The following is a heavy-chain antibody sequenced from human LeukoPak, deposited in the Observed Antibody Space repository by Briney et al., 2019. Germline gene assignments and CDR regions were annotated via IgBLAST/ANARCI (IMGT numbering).Heavy chain of an antibody. D-gene: IGHD2-2*01. V-gene: IGHV4-4*02. CDR1: GGSISSSNW. CDR3: ARGRTGYHLLPTKKNYSYYYMDV. Sequence: SETLSLTCAVSGGSISSSNWWSWVRQPPGKGLEWIGEIYHSGSTNYNPSLKSRVTISVDTSKNQFALKLSSVTAADTAVYYCARGRTGYHLLPTKKNYSYYYMDVWGTGTTVTVSS. CDR2: IYHSGST. J-gene: IGHJ6*03.